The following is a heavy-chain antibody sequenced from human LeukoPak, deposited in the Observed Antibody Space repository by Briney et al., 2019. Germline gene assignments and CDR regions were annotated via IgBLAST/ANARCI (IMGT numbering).Heavy chain of an antibody. Sequence: ASVKVSCKASGYTFTGYYMHWVRQAPGQGLEWMGRINPNSGGTNYAQKFQGRVTMTRDTSISTAYMELSRLRSDDTAVYYCARDIRGGDIVVVPAAIVRRSDYYYYGMDVWGQGTTVTVSS. V-gene: IGHV1-2*06. CDR1: GYTFTGYY. D-gene: IGHD2-2*01. CDR3: ARDIRGGDIVVVPAAIVRRSDYYYYGMDV. J-gene: IGHJ6*02. CDR2: INPNSGGT.